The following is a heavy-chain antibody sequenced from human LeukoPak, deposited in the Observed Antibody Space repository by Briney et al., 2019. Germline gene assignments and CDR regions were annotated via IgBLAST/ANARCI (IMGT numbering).Heavy chain of an antibody. J-gene: IGHJ4*02. CDR3: ARVGSGGAWFDF. D-gene: IGHD6-19*01. CDR2: IFFSGTT. Sequence: SETLSLTCTVSSVSLTNCYWSWIRQPPGKGLEWIGYIFFSGTTNYNPSLKSRVTISVDTSKNQFSLKVTSVTAADTAVYFCARVGSGGAWFDFWGQGTLVTVSS. CDR1: SVSLTNCY. V-gene: IGHV4-59*01.